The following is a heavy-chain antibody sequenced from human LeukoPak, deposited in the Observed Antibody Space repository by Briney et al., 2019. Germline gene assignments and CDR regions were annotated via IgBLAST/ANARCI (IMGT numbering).Heavy chain of an antibody. CDR3: ARVAGWHWFDP. Sequence: GGSLRLSCAASGFTFNNYAVSWVRQAPGKGLEWVAVVGDSGVNTDYSDSVKGRFTISRDNSKNTVYLQMNNMRVDDTAVYHCARVAGWHWFDPWGQGTLVTVSS. J-gene: IGHJ5*02. CDR2: VGDSGVNT. CDR1: GFTFNNYA. V-gene: IGHV3-23*01. D-gene: IGHD6-19*01.